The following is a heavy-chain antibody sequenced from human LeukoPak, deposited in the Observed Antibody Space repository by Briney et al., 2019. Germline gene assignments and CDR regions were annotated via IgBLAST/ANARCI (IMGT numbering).Heavy chain of an antibody. CDR1: GYSISSSNY. Sequence: SETLSLTCAVSGYSISSSNYWGWIRQPPGKGLEWIGHIYYSGSIYYNPSLKSRVTMSVDTSKNQFSLKLSSVTAVDTAVYYCAGRSGIVGAGGAVDYWGQGTLVTVSS. J-gene: IGHJ4*02. D-gene: IGHD1-26*01. CDR3: AGRSGIVGAGGAVDY. V-gene: IGHV4-28*05. CDR2: IYYSGSI.